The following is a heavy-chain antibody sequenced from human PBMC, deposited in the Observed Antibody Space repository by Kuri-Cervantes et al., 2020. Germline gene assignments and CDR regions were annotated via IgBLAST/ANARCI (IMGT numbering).Heavy chain of an antibody. CDR1: GFTFSSYS. CDR3: ARGPTGGVGGVNFYGMDV. D-gene: IGHD3-16*01. J-gene: IGHJ6*02. Sequence: GGSMRLSCAASGFTFSSYSMNWVRQAPGKGMEWVSFIYSGGSTYYADSGKGRFTISRDNSKNTLYLQMNSLRAEDTAVYYCARGPTGGVGGVNFYGMDVWGQGTTVTVSS. CDR2: IYSGGST. V-gene: IGHV3-53*01.